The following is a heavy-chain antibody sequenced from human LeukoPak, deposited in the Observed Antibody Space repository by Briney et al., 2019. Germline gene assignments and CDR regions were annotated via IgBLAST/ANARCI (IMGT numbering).Heavy chain of an antibody. CDR2: INHSGST. D-gene: IGHD5-12*01. J-gene: IGHJ6*03. V-gene: IGHV4-34*01. Sequence: PSETLSLTCALYGGSFSGYYWSWIRQPPGKGLEWIGEINHSGSTNYNPSLKSRVTISVDTSKNQFSLKLSSVTAADTAVYYCARGRGGYALYYYYYMYVWGKGTTVTVSS. CDR3: ARGRGGYALYYYYYMYV. CDR1: GGSFSGYY.